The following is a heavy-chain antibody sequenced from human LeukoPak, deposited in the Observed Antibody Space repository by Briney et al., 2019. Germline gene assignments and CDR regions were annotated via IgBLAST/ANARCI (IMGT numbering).Heavy chain of an antibody. V-gene: IGHV4-39*07. CDR1: GGSISSSSYY. Sequence: MTSETLSLTCTVSGGSISSSSYYWGWIRQPPGKGLEWIGSIYYSGSTYYNPSLKSRVTISVDTSRNQFSLKLSSVTAEDTAVYYCARRLSVSGYSSSWYGVGYWGQGTLVTVSS. CDR3: ARRLSVSGYSSSWYGVGY. J-gene: IGHJ4*02. D-gene: IGHD6-13*01. CDR2: IYYSGST.